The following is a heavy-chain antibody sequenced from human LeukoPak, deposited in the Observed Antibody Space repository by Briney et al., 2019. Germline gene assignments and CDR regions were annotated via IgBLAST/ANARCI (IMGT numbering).Heavy chain of an antibody. V-gene: IGHV3-23*03. Sequence: GGSLRLSCAASGFTFSTYAMTWVRQAPGKGLEWVSVIYSGGSTYYADSVKGRFTISRDNSKNTLYLQMNSLRAEDTAVYYCAKLERVNSSDYWGQGTLVTVSS. CDR3: AKLERVNSSDY. CDR2: IYSGGST. CDR1: GFTFSTYA. J-gene: IGHJ4*02. D-gene: IGHD1-1*01.